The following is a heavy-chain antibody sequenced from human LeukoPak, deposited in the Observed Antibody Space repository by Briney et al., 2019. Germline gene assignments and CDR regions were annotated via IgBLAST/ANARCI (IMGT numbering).Heavy chain of an antibody. V-gene: IGHV3-53*01. CDR1: GFTVSSNY. Sequence: GGSLRLSCAASGFTVSSNYMSWVRQAPGKGLEWVSVIYSGGSTYYADSVKGRFTISRDNSKNTLYLQMNSLRAVDTAVYYCARGIAARNGMDVWGQGTTVTVSS. CDR3: ARGIAARNGMDV. J-gene: IGHJ6*02. CDR2: IYSGGST. D-gene: IGHD6-6*01.